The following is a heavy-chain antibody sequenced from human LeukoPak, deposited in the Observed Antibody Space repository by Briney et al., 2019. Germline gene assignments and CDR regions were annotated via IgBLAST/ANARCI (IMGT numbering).Heavy chain of an antibody. CDR2: IYYSGST. V-gene: IGHV4-31*03. Sequence: PSETLSLTCTVSGGSISSGGYYWSWIRQHPGKGLEWIGYIYYSGSTYYNPSLKSRVTISVDTSKNQFSLKLSSVTAADTAVYYCARDPFGIQYSSSWYSVGKGYYYMDVWGKGTTVTVSS. J-gene: IGHJ6*03. CDR1: GGSISSGGYY. CDR3: ARDPFGIQYSSSWYSVGKGYYYMDV. D-gene: IGHD6-13*01.